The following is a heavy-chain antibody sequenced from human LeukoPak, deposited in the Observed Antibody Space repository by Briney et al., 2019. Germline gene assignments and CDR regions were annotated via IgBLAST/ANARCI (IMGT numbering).Heavy chain of an antibody. CDR2: ISGSGGST. D-gene: IGHD3-16*02. Sequence: RGSLRLSCAAPGFTSSSYAMSWVRQAPGKGLEWVSAISGSGGSTYYADSVKGRFTISRDNSKNTLYLQMNSLRAEDTAVYYCAIVVITFGGVIAYVDYWGQGTLVTVSS. J-gene: IGHJ4*02. V-gene: IGHV3-23*01. CDR3: AIVVITFGGVIAYVDY. CDR1: GFTSSSYA.